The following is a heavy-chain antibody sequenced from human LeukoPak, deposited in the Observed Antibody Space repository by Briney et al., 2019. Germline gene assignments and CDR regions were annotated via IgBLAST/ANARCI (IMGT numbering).Heavy chain of an antibody. D-gene: IGHD6-19*01. V-gene: IGHV3-33*01. J-gene: IGHJ4*02. CDR3: ARGGFYSSGWHQGY. CDR2: IWYDGSNK. CDR1: GFTFSSYG. Sequence: PGGSLRLSCAASGFTFSSYGMHWVRQAPGKGLEWVAVIWYDGSNKYYADSVKGRFTISRDNSKNTLYLQMNSLRAEDTAVYYCARGGFYSSGWHQGYWGQGTLVTVSS.